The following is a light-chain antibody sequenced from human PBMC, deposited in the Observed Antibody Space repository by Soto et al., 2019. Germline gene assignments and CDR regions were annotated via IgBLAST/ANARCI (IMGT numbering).Light chain of an antibody. CDR1: QSVDSL. Sequence: EIVMTQSPATLSVSPGETATLSCKTSQSVDSLLAWYQQKPGQAPRLLIYRASTRTTGIPARFSGSGSGTEFTLTIKSLQSEDFAVYYCKQYNNWPITFGQGTRLEIK. CDR2: RAS. J-gene: IGKJ5*01. V-gene: IGKV3-15*01. CDR3: KQYNNWPIT.